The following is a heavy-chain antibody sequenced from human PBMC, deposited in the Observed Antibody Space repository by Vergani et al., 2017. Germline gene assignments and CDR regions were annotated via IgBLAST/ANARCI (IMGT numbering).Heavy chain of an antibody. CDR3: VRVPLIRRGSGNYGINNYHGMDV. Sequence: EGQLVESGGDWVQRGGSLRLSCAASGFISSSYWMSWVRQAPGKGLEWVANVNQDGSGKYYVGSVRGRFTISRDNAKNSIYLQMNSLRAEDTAVYFFVRVPLIRRGSGNYGINNYHGMDVWGQGTTVIVSS. CDR2: VNQDGSGK. CDR1: GFISSSYW. D-gene: IGHD3-10*01. V-gene: IGHV3-7*01. J-gene: IGHJ6*02.